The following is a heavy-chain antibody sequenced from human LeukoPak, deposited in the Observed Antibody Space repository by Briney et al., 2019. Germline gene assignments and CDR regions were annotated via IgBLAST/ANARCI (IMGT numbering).Heavy chain of an antibody. CDR2: IYSGGST. V-gene: IGHV3-53*01. CDR1: GFTVSSNY. D-gene: IGHD3-22*01. J-gene: IGHJ3*02. CDR3: ARPGAARGYYDSKGRFDI. Sequence: GGSLRLSCAASGFTVSSNYMSWVRQAPGEGLEWVSVIYSGGSTYYADSVKGRFTISRDNSKNTLYLQMNSLRAEDTAVYYCARPGAARGYYDSKGRFDIWGQGTMVTVSS.